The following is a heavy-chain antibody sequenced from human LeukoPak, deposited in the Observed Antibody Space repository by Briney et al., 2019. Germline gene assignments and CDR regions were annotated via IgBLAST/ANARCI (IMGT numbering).Heavy chain of an antibody. J-gene: IGHJ4*02. CDR2: ISGSGGST. Sequence: QPGGSLRLSCAASGLTFSSYAMSWVRQAPGKGLEWVSAISGSGGSTYFADPVKGRFTISRDNSKNTLYLQMNSLRAEDTAVYYCAKMKGMYGVVISYYFDYWGQGTLVTVSS. D-gene: IGHD3-3*01. CDR3: AKMKGMYGVVISYYFDY. CDR1: GLTFSSYA. V-gene: IGHV3-23*01.